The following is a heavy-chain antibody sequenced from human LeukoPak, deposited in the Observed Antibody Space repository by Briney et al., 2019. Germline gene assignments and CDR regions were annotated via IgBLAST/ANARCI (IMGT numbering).Heavy chain of an antibody. CDR3: AREAPVGFGELGAFDI. V-gene: IGHV1-2*06. D-gene: IGHD3-10*01. CDR1: GYTFTGYY. Sequence: ASVKVSCKASGYTFTGYYMHWVRQAPGQGLEWMGRINPNSGGTNYAQKFQGRVTMTRDTSISTAYMELSRLRSDDTAVYYCAREAPVGFGELGAFDIWGQGTVVTVSS. J-gene: IGHJ3*02. CDR2: INPNSGGT.